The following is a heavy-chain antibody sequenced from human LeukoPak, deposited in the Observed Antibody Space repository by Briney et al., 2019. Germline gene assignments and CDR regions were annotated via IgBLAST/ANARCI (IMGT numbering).Heavy chain of an antibody. Sequence: GESLKISCKGSGYSFTSYWIAWVRQMPGKGLECMGIIYPDDSDTRYSPSFQGQVTISANRSISTAYLQWSSLKASDTAMYYCARLALPFSIVGRRTTNWFDPWGQGTLVTVSS. D-gene: IGHD1/OR15-1a*01. CDR2: IYPDDSDT. CDR1: GYSFTSYW. CDR3: ARLALPFSIVGRRTTNWFDP. J-gene: IGHJ5*02. V-gene: IGHV5-51*01.